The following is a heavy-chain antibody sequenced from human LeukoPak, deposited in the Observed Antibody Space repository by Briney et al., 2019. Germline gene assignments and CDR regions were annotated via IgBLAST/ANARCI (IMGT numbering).Heavy chain of an antibody. CDR1: GYTFTSYA. J-gene: IGHJ4*02. Sequence: GASVKVSCKASGYTFTSYAMHWVRQAPGQGLEWMGWISASNGNTNYAQKLQGRVTMTTETSTSTAYMELRSLRSDDTAVYYCARALSRGYSGYDYGLGYWGQGTLVTVSS. CDR2: ISASNGNT. D-gene: IGHD5-12*01. V-gene: IGHV1-18*01. CDR3: ARALSRGYSGYDYGLGY.